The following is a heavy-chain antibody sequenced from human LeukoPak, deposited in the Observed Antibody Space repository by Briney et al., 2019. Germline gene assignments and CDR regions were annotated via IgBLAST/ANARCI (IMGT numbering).Heavy chain of an antibody. CDR1: GYTFSSYG. CDR2: ISGYNANT. CDR3: VRQVDITMALPDY. J-gene: IGHJ4*02. D-gene: IGHD5-18*01. V-gene: IGHV1-18*01. Sequence: ASVKVSCKASGYTFSSYGITWVRQAPGQGLEWMGWISGYNANTNYAQKLQGRVTMTTDTSTTTASMELRSLRSDGTAVYYCVRQVDITMALPDYWGQGTLVTVSS.